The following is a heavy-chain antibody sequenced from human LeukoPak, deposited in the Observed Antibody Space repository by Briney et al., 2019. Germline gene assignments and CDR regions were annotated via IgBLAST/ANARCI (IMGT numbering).Heavy chain of an antibody. J-gene: IGHJ4*02. CDR2: ISSSSSTI. CDR3: ARDFRDYGY. V-gene: IGHV3-48*01. Sequence: GGSLRLSCAASGFTFSSYSMNWVRQAPGKGLEWVSYISSSSSTIYYADSVKGRFTISRDNAKNSLYLQMNSLRAEDTAVYYCARDFRDYGYWGQGTLVTVSS. CDR1: GFTFSSYS. D-gene: IGHD4-17*01.